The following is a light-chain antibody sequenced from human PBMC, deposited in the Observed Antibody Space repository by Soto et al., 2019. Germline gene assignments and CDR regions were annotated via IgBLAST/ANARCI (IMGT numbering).Light chain of an antibody. CDR3: QHYNIYSET. CDR1: QSISSW. V-gene: IGKV1-5*03. Sequence: DIQMTQSPSTLSASVGDRVTITCRASQSISSWLAWYQQKPGKAPKLLIYKASSLESGVPSRFSGSGSGTEFTLTISSLQPDDFATYYCQHYNIYSETFGQGTKV. CDR2: KAS. J-gene: IGKJ1*01.